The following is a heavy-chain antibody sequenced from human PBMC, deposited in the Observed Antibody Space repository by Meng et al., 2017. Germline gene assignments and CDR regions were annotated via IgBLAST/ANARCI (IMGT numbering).Heavy chain of an antibody. J-gene: IGHJ4*02. CDR1: GYTFTAYY. V-gene: IGHV1-2*06. Sequence: GQFGQSGAEGKKPGASMKVSCTPSGYTFTAYYIPWVRPAPGQGLDWMGRIDPNSGVTEYAQKFQGRVTVTGDTSISTAYMELSRLRSDDTAIYYCVRDEDISAAGKLFGDYWGQGTLVTVSS. CDR3: VRDEDISAAGKLFGDY. CDR2: IDPNSGVT. D-gene: IGHD6-13*01.